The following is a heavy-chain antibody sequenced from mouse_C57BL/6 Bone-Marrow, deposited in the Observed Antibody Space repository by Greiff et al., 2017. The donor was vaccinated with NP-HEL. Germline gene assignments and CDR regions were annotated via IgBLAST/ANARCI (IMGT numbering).Heavy chain of an antibody. CDR3: AREADGSPYYFDY. J-gene: IGHJ2*01. Sequence: EVKLMESGGGLVKPGGSLKLSCAASGFTFSSYAMSWVRQTPEKRLEWVATISDGGSYTYYPDNVKGRFTISRDNAKNNLYLQMSHLKSEDTAMYYCAREADGSPYYFDYWGQAPLSQSPQ. CDR1: GFTFSSYA. D-gene: IGHD1-1*01. V-gene: IGHV5-4*01. CDR2: ISDGGSYT.